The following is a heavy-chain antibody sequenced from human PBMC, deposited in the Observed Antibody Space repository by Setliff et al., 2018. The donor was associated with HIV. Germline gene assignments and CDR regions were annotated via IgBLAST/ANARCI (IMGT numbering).Heavy chain of an antibody. CDR1: GGTFSTYA. CDR3: ARARGRLSDFDI. V-gene: IGHV1-69*05. J-gene: IGHJ3*02. Sequence: GASVKVSCKASGGTFSTYAISWVRQAPGQGLEWMGRIIPIFGTANYAQKFQDRVTMTRDTSTTTVYMDLRSLRSEDTAVYYCARARGRLSDFDIWGQGTMVTVSS. D-gene: IGHD3-10*01. CDR2: IIPIFGTA.